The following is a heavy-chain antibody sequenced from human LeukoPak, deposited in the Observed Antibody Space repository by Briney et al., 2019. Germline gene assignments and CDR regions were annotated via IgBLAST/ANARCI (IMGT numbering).Heavy chain of an antibody. CDR2: ISSSSSYI. Sequence: PGGSLTLSCAASGFTFSSYSMNWVRQAPGKGLEWVSSISSSSSYIYYADSVKGRFTISRDNAKNSLYLQMNSLRAEDRAVYYCARHCSSTSCPTYYYYYGMDVWGQGTTVTVSS. CDR3: ARHCSSTSCPTYYYYYGMDV. CDR1: GFTFSSYS. J-gene: IGHJ6*02. D-gene: IGHD2-2*01. V-gene: IGHV3-21*01.